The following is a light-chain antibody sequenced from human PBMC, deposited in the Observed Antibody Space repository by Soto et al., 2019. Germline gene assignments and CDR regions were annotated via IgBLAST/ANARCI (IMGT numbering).Light chain of an antibody. CDR1: QSISSY. CDR3: QQSYSTPPA. V-gene: IGKV1-39*01. Sequence: DIQMTQSPSSLSASVGDRVTITCRASQSISSYLNWYQQKPGKAPKLLIYAASSLQSGVPSRFSGSGSGTDFTLTIRALQPEDFATYYCQQSYSTPPAFGQGTKVEIQ. J-gene: IGKJ1*01. CDR2: AAS.